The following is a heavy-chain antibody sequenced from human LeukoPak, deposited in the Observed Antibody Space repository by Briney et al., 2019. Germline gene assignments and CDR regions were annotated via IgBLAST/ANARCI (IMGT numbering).Heavy chain of an antibody. CDR3: ARDRISSWQHNWFDP. CDR1: GFTFSSYS. CDR2: ISSSSSTI. J-gene: IGHJ5*02. V-gene: IGHV3-48*04. D-gene: IGHD6-13*01. Sequence: GGSLRLSCAASGFTFSSYSMNWARQAPGKGLEWVSYISSSSSTIYYADSVKGRFTISRDNAKNSLYLQMNSLRAEDTAVYYCARDRISSWQHNWFDPWGQGTLVTVSS.